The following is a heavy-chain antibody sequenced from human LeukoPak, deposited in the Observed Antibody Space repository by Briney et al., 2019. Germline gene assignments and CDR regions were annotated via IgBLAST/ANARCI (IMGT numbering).Heavy chain of an antibody. CDR1: GFTFSSYA. CDR3: AKDPGRWDGKYYFDY. CDR2: ISGSGGST. Sequence: GGSLRLSCAASGFTFSSYAMSWVRQAPGKGLEWVSAISGSGGSTYYADSVKGRFTISRDNSKNTLYLQMNSLRAEDTAVYYCAKDPGRWDGKYYFDYWGQGTLVTVSS. D-gene: IGHD1-26*01. V-gene: IGHV3-23*01. J-gene: IGHJ4*02.